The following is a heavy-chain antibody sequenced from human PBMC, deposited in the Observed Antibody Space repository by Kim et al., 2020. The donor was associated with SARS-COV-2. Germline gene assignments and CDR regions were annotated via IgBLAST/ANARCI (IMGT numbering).Heavy chain of an antibody. V-gene: IGHV4-39*07. CDR1: GGSISSSGKY. Sequence: SETLSLTCTVSGGSISSSGKYWGWLRQPPGKGLEWIGSIYYSGNSYYNPALRSRVSLSVNSSKNQFFLMLSFLTDAATAVYCCACGWGLNIW. CDR2: IYYSGNS. D-gene: IGHD6-19*01. CDR3: ACGWGLNI. J-gene: IGHJ3*02.